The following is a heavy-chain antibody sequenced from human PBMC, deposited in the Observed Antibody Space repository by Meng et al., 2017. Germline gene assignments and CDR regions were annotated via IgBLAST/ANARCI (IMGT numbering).Heavy chain of an antibody. D-gene: IGHD2-15*01. CDR3: AKSGLSPYCSGGSCYYDAFDI. CDR2: ISGSGGST. CDR1: GFTFSSYA. Sequence: GGSLRLSCAASGFTFSSYAMSWVRQAPGKGLEWVSAISGSGGSTYYADSVKGRFTISRDNSKSTLYLQMNSLRAEDTAVYYCAKSGLSPYCSGGSCYYDAFDIWGQGTMVTVSS. V-gene: IGHV3-23*01. J-gene: IGHJ3*02.